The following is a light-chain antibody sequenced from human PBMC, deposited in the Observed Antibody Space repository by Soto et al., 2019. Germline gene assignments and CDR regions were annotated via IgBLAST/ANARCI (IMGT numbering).Light chain of an antibody. CDR3: LLSYGSAYV. J-gene: IGLJ1*01. CDR2: DTS. V-gene: IGLV7-46*01. Sequence: QAVVTQEPSLTVSPGGTVTLTCGSSTGAVTSSHYPYWFQQKPGQAPRTLIYDTSNTHSWAPARFSGSLLGGKAALTLSGAQPEDEADYYCLLSYGSAYVFGTGTKVTVL. CDR1: TGAVTSSHY.